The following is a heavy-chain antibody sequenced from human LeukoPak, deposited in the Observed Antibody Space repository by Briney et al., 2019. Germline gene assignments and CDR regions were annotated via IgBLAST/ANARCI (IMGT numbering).Heavy chain of an antibody. CDR1: GFTFSYFW. D-gene: IGHD3-22*01. Sequence: GGSLRLSCAASGFTFSYFWMSWVRQAPGKGLEWVANIKEDGSEKYYVDSVKGGFTISRDNAKNSLYLQMNSLRAEDTAVYYCAREYYYDSSGYASFGYWGQGTLVTVSS. CDR2: IKEDGSEK. J-gene: IGHJ4*02. V-gene: IGHV3-7*01. CDR3: AREYYYDSSGYASFGY.